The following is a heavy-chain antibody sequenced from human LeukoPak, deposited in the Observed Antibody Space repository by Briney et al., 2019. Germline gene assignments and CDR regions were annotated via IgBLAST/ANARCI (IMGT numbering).Heavy chain of an antibody. CDR2: IIPIFGTA. Sequence: SVKVSCKASGGTFSSYAFSWVRQAPGQGRERMGGIIPIFGTANYAQKFQGRVTITADKSTSTAYMELSSLRSEDTAVYYCARDGETLGYCSGGSCYQDYWGQGTLVTVS. V-gene: IGHV1-69*06. J-gene: IGHJ4*02. CDR3: ARDGETLGYCSGGSCYQDY. CDR1: GGTFSSYA. D-gene: IGHD2-15*01.